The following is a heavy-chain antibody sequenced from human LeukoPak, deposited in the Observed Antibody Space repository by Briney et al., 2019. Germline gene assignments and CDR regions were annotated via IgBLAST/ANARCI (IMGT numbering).Heavy chain of an antibody. Sequence: SETLSLTCAVYGGSFSGYYWSWIRQPPGKGLEWIGEINHSGSTNYNPSLKSRVTISVDTSKNQFSLKLSSVTAADTAVYYCARGLGSRYYYYYMDVWGKGTAVTVSS. D-gene: IGHD6-6*01. CDR3: ARGLGSRYYYYYMDV. J-gene: IGHJ6*03. CDR1: GGSFSGYY. V-gene: IGHV4-34*01. CDR2: INHSGST.